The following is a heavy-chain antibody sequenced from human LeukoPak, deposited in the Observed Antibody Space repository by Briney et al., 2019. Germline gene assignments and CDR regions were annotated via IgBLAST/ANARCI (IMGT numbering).Heavy chain of an antibody. J-gene: IGHJ4*02. CDR2: ISGSGVST. Sequence: GGSLRLSCAASGFTFSSYAMSWVRQAPGKGPEWVSAISGSGVSTYYADSVKGRFTISRDNSKNTLYLQMNSLRAEDTAVYYCAKARYSGSPYWFDYWGQGTLVTVSS. CDR3: AKARYSGSPYWFDY. CDR1: GFTFSSYA. D-gene: IGHD1-26*01. V-gene: IGHV3-23*01.